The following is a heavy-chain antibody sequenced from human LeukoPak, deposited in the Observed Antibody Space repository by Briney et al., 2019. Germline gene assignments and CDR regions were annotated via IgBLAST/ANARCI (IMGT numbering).Heavy chain of an antibody. D-gene: IGHD3-10*01. Sequence: PGGSLRLSCAASGFTFSSYTMNWVRQAPGKGLEWVSSIGGNNNYIYYADSVNGRLTISRDNAKNSLYLQMNSLRAEDTAVYSWARRFGQSGPYSFDYWGQGILVTVSS. CDR2: IGGNNNYI. CDR3: ARRFGQSGPYSFDY. CDR1: GFTFSSYT. V-gene: IGHV3-21*01. J-gene: IGHJ4*02.